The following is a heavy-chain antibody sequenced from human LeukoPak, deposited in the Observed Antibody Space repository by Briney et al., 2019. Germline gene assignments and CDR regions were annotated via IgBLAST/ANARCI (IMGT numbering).Heavy chain of an antibody. J-gene: IGHJ4*02. Sequence: PSETLSLTCAVYGGSFNGYYWSWIRQPPGKGLEWIGEINQSGSTKYNPSLKSRVTISVDTSKNQFSLKLTSVTAADTAVYYCARFPIYYGSGSWGQGTLVPVSS. CDR1: GGSFNGYY. CDR2: INQSGST. D-gene: IGHD3-10*01. CDR3: ARFPIYYGSGS. V-gene: IGHV4-34*01.